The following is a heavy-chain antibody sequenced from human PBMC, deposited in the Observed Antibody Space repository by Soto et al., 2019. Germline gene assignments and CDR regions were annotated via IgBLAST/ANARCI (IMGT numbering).Heavy chain of an antibody. CDR2: IYFNGNT. J-gene: IGHJ4*02. CDR1: SASFSKYY. Sequence: SETLSLTCTVSSASFSKYYWSWIRQPPGKGLEWIGYIYFNGNTNYNPSLKRRVTISIDTSKKQISLNLTSVTDADTAVYYCASVTFGGDVLAQWGQGPLVT. CDR3: ASVTFGGDVLAQ. V-gene: IGHV4-59*01. D-gene: IGHD3-16*01.